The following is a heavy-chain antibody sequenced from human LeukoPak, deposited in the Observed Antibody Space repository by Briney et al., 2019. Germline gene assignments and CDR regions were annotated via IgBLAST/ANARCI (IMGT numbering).Heavy chain of an antibody. V-gene: IGHV4-39*01. CDR2: IYYSGST. CDR3: ARPGGIEDYYYHMDV. J-gene: IGHJ6*03. D-gene: IGHD1-26*01. CDR1: GGSISSSSYY. Sequence: SETLSLTCTVSGGSISSSSYYWGWIRQPPGKGLEWIGSIYYSGSTYYNPSLKSRVTISVDTSKNQFSLKLSSVTAADTAVYYCARPGGIEDYYYHMDVWGKGTTVTVSS.